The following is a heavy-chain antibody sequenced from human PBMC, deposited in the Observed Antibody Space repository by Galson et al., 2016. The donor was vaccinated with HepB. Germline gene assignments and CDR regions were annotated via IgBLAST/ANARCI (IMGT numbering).Heavy chain of an antibody. J-gene: IGHJ1*01. V-gene: IGHV4-31*03. D-gene: IGHD5-12*01. Sequence: TLSLTCSVSGDSFNSESYYWSWIRQVPGGGLEWIGHISHTGNAYYNPTLKGRVTISVETPKKQFSLNLKSVSAADTAAYFCARESAYGLIWGHGILVTVSS. CDR1: GDSFNSESYY. CDR3: ARESAYGLI. CDR2: ISHTGNA.